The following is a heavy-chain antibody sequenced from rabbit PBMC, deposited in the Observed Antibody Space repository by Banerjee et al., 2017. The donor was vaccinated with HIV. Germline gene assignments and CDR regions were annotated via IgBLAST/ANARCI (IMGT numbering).Heavy chain of an antibody. CDR3: ARDQTGDGVSVHTL. Sequence: QEQLVESGGGLVTLGGSLKLSCTASGLDFSGSYWICWVRQAPGKGLEWIACIYADSTGTTAYASWAKGRFTISKTSSTTVTLQMTSLTAADTATYFCARDQTGDGVSVHTLWGPGTLVTVS. J-gene: IGHJ4*01. CDR1: GLDFSGSYW. CDR2: IYADSTGTT. V-gene: IGHV1S45*01. D-gene: IGHD2-1*01.